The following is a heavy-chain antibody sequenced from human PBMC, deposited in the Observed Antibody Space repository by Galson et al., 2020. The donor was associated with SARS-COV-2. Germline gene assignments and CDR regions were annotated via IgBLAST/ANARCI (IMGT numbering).Heavy chain of an antibody. V-gene: IGHV3-7*01. D-gene: IGHD6-19*01. CDR3: TREGWQGAY. J-gene: IGHJ4*02. CDR2: IRGDGSET. Sequence: LSCVVSGFTFEDYWMSWVRQAPGKGLEWVANIRGDGSETNYVDSVQGRFSISRDNAVNSLYLEMNSLRAEDTAVYYCTREGWQGAYWGQGTRVTVSS. CDR1: GFTFEDYW.